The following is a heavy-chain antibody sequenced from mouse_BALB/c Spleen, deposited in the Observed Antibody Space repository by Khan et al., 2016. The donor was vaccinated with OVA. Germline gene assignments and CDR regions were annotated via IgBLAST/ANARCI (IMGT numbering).Heavy chain of an antibody. CDR2: INTYTGEP. D-gene: IGHD1-1*01. Sequence: QIQLVQSGPELKKPGETVKISCKASGYTFTNFGMNWVKQAPGKGLEWMGWINTYTGEPTYTDDFKGRFAFSLETSATTAYLQFINLKNEDTATYFCASTPYVSYTMAYGGQGTSVTVSS. CDR3: ASTPYVSYTMAY. CDR1: GYTFTNFG. J-gene: IGHJ4*01. V-gene: IGHV9-3-1*01.